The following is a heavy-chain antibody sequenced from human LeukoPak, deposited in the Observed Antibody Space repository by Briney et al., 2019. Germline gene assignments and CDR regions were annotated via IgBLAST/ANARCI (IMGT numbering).Heavy chain of an antibody. V-gene: IGHV4-59*01. D-gene: IGHD6-6*01. CDR3: ARGVRGSSQHYYYSYMDV. CDR1: GGSISSYY. J-gene: IGHJ6*03. CDR2: IYYSGST. Sequence: PSETLSLTCTVSGGSISSYYWSWIRQPPGKGLEWIGYIYYSGSTNYNPSLKSRVTISVDTSKNQFSLKLSSVTAADTAVYYCARGVRGSSQHYYYSYMDVWGKGTTVTVSS.